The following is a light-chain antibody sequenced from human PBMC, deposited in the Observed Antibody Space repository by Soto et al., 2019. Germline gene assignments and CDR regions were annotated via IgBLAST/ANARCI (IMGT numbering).Light chain of an antibody. V-gene: IGKV3-20*01. J-gene: IGKJ3*01. Sequence: EIVLTQSPGTLSLSPGERATLSCRASQSINNLYLAWYQQKPGQAPRLLIYAASSRATGIPERFSGSGSGTDFTLTIIRLEPEDFAVYYGQQFGSSPGFTFGPGTKVDS. CDR1: QSINNLY. CDR3: QQFGSSPGFT. CDR2: AAS.